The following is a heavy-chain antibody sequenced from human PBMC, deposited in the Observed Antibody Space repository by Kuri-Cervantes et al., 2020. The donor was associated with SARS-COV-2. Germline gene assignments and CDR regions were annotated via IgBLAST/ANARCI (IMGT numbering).Heavy chain of an antibody. V-gene: IGHV3-30*04. D-gene: IGHD5-24*01. CDR3: ASVSTMGVSLD. J-gene: IGHJ4*02. Sequence: GESLKISCEASGFIFSDYAMDWVRQAPGKGLEWVAIISFDGRNTKFADSVKGRFTISRDNSKNTLYLQMNSLRVEDTAVYYCASVSTMGVSLDWGQGTLVTDSS. CDR2: ISFDGRNT. CDR1: GFIFSDYA.